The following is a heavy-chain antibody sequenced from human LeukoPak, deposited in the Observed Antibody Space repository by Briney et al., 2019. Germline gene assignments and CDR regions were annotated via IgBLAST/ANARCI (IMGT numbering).Heavy chain of an antibody. CDR1: GFTFSSYG. Sequence: GGSLGLSCAASGFTFSSYGMHWVRQAPGKGLEWVAVISYDGSNKSYADSVKGRFTISRDNSKNTLYLQMNSLTAEDTAVYYCAKSVGATSGDYWGQGTLVTVSS. D-gene: IGHD1-26*01. CDR3: AKSVGATSGDY. J-gene: IGHJ4*02. V-gene: IGHV3-30*18. CDR2: ISYDGSNK.